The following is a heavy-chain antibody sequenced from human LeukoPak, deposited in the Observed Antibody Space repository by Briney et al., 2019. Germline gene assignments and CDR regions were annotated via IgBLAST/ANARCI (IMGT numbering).Heavy chain of an antibody. J-gene: IGHJ5*02. CDR3: ARASAMVRGVINNWFDP. CDR2: ISSNGGST. D-gene: IGHD3-10*01. Sequence: PGGSLRLSCAASGFTFSSYAMHWVRQAPGKGLEYVSAISSNGGSTYYANSVKGRFTISRDNSKNTLYLQMGSLRAEDMAVYYCARASAMVRGVINNWFDPWGQGTLVTVSS. V-gene: IGHV3-64*01. CDR1: GFTFSSYA.